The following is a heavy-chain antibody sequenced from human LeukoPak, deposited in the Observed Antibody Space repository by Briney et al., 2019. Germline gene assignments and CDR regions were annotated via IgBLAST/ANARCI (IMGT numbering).Heavy chain of an antibody. CDR1: GFIFSTYG. J-gene: IGHJ4*02. CDR2: ISSDGTNK. V-gene: IGHV3-30*18. Sequence: GGSLRLSCAASGFIFSTYGMHWVRQAPGKGLEWVAVISSDGTNKYYADSVTSRFTISRDNSRNTLYLQMNSLRGEDTAVYYCAKELTPGARLSYFDYWGQGTLVTVSS. D-gene: IGHD6-6*01. CDR3: AKELTPGARLSYFDY.